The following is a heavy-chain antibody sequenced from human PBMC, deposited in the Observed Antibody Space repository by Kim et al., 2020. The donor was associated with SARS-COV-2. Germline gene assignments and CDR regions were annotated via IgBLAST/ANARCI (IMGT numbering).Heavy chain of an antibody. J-gene: IGHJ4*02. V-gene: IGHV1-69*01. Sequence: AQKFQCRVTITADESTSTAYMELSSLRSEDTAVYYCAREYCSSTSCAFGYWGQGTLVTVSS. D-gene: IGHD2-2*01. CDR3: AREYCSSTSCAFGY.